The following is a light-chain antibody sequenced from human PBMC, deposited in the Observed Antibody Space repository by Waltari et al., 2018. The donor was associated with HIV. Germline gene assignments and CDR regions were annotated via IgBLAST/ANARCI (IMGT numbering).Light chain of an antibody. CDR2: EDD. CDR3: CSYAGSTTWL. CDR1: SRDVGSYNL. Sequence: SALTQPASVSGSPGQAITVSCPGSSRDVGSYNLFPWYQQHPGKAPKLMIYEDDKRPSGVSNRFSGSKSGNTASLTISGLQAEDEADYYCCSYAGSTTWLFGGGTKLTVL. J-gene: IGLJ3*02. V-gene: IGLV2-23*01.